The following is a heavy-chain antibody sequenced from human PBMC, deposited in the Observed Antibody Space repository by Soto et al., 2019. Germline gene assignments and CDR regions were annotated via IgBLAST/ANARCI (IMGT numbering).Heavy chain of an antibody. CDR3: AKDRHAQH. V-gene: IGHV3-30*18. CDR1: GFTFSSYG. J-gene: IGHJ1*01. CDR2: ISYDGSNK. Sequence: QVQLVESGGGVVQPGRSLRLSCAASGFTFSSYGMHWVRQAPGKGLEWVAVISYDGSNKYYADSVKGRFTISRDNSKNTLYLQMNSLRAEDTAVYYCAKDRHAQHWGQGTLVTVSS.